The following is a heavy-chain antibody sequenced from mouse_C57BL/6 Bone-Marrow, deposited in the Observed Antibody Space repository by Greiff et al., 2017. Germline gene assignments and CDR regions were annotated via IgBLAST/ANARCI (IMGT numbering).Heavy chain of an antibody. CDR2: IDPSDSYT. CDR1: GYTFTSYW. Sequence: VQLQQPGAELVMPGASVKLSCKASGYTFTSYWMHWVKQRPGQGLEWIGEIDPSDSYTNYNQKFKGKSTLTVDKSSSTAYMQLSSLTSEDSAVYYCARGREYDRLYYAMDYWGQGTSVTVSS. V-gene: IGHV1-69*01. CDR3: ARGREYDRLYYAMDY. J-gene: IGHJ4*01. D-gene: IGHD2-14*01.